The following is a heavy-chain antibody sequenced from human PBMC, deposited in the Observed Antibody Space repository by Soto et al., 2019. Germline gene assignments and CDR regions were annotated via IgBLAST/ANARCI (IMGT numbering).Heavy chain of an antibody. J-gene: IGHJ4*02. CDR2: ISYDGSNK. CDR3: AKILAAQDYFDY. Sequence: VGSLRLSCAASGFTFSSYGMHWVRQAPGKGLEWVAVISYDGSNKYYADSVKGRFTISRDNSKNTLYLQMNSLRAEDTAVYYCAKILAAQDYFDYWGQGNLVTVSS. D-gene: IGHD6-6*01. V-gene: IGHV3-30*18. CDR1: GFTFSSYG.